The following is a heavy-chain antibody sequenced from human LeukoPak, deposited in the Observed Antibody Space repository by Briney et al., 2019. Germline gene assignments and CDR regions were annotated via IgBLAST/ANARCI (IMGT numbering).Heavy chain of an antibody. J-gene: IGHJ4*02. V-gene: IGHV5-51*01. Sequence: GESLKISCKGSGYSFTNYWIGWVRQMPGKGLEWMGIIYPGGSNTRYSPSFQGQVTISADKSISTAYLQWSSLKASDTAMYYCARRIAVAGRYYFDYWGQGTLVTVSS. CDR3: ARRIAVAGRYYFDY. D-gene: IGHD6-19*01. CDR1: GYSFTNYW. CDR2: IYPGGSNT.